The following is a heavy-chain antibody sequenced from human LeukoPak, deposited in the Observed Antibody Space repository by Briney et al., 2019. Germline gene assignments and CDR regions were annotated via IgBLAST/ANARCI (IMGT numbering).Heavy chain of an antibody. Sequence: PVGSLRLSCAASGFTFSSYAMSWVRQAPWNGLEWVSAISGSGGSTYYADSVKGRFTISRDNSKNTLYLQMNSLRAEDTAVYYCATSLGVDAFDIWGQGTMVTVSS. D-gene: IGHD3-16*02. J-gene: IGHJ3*02. CDR2: ISGSGGST. CDR1: GFTFSSYA. CDR3: ATSLGVDAFDI. V-gene: IGHV3-23*01.